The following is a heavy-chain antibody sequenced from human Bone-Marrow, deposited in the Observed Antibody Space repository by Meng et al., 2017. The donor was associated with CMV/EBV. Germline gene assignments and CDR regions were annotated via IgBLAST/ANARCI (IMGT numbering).Heavy chain of an antibody. D-gene: IGHD4-23*01. CDR3: ARDNLFDYGGNQKGDD. CDR2: ISSSSSYI. Sequence: GESLKISCAASGFTFSSYSMNWVRQAPGKGLEWVSSISSSSSYIYYADSVKGRFTISRDNAKNSLYLQMNSLRAEDTAVYYCARDNLFDYGGNQKGDDWGQGTLVTVSS. CDR1: GFTFSSYS. J-gene: IGHJ4*02. V-gene: IGHV3-21*01.